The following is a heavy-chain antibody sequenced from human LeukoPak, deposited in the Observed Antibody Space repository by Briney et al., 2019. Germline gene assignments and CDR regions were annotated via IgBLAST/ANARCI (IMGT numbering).Heavy chain of an antibody. Sequence: GRSLRLSCAASGSTFSTYAMHWVRQAPGKGLEWVAVISYDGSFKDYADSVKGRFTVSRDNSKNTLYLQMNSLRAEDTAVFYCARGARKGDDYGGFFDYWGQGTLVTVSS. CDR1: GSTFSTYA. D-gene: IGHD4-23*01. CDR3: ARGARKGDDYGGFFDY. J-gene: IGHJ4*02. CDR2: ISYDGSFK. V-gene: IGHV3-30*04.